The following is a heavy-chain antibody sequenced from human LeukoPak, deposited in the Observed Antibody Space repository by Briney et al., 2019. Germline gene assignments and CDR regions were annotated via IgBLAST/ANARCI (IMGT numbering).Heavy chain of an antibody. CDR1: GFTFSDYY. J-gene: IGHJ4*02. CDR3: ARVLRGYASYEGN. CDR2: ISSSGSTI. Sequence: GGSLGLSCAASGFTFSDYYMSWIRQAPGKGLEWVSYISSSGSTIYYADSVKGRFTISRDNAKNSLYLQMNNLRAEDTAVYYCARVLRGYASYEGNWGQGTLVTVSS. D-gene: IGHD5-12*01. V-gene: IGHV3-11*04.